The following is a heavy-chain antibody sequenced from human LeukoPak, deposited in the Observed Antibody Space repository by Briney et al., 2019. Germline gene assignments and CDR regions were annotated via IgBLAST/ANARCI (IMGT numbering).Heavy chain of an antibody. CDR1: GFTFSNYG. CDR3: VRGKTTVTTWFDP. J-gene: IGHJ5*02. D-gene: IGHD4-17*01. CDR2: IRYDGSNK. Sequence: PVGSLRLSCAASGFTFSNYGMHWVRQAPGKGLEWVAFIRYDGSNKYYADSVKGRFTISRDNSKNTLYLQMNSLRAEDTAVYYCVRGKTTVTTWFDPWGQGTLVTVSS. V-gene: IGHV3-30*02.